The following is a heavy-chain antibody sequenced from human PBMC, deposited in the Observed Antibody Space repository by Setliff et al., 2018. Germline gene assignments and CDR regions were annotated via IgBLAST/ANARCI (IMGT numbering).Heavy chain of an antibody. D-gene: IGHD2-2*01. J-gene: IGHJ6*03. CDR3: AREGRSSTRGWYMDA. CDR1: GGSIRSYY. V-gene: IGHV4-59*12. CDR2: IYYSGST. Sequence: SETLSLTCTVSGGSIRSYYWNWIRQPPGKGLEWIGYIYYSGSTDYKPSLKSRATISVDTSKNQFSLKLTSMTAADTAVYFCAREGRSSTRGWYMDAWGKGTSVTVSS.